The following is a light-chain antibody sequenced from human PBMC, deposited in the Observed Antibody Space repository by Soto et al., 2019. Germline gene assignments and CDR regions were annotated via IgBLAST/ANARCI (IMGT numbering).Light chain of an antibody. J-gene: IGLJ3*02. CDR1: SSNVGGYNS. CDR3: SSYTSSRTRRV. Sequence: QSALTQPPSVSGSPGQSITISCSGTSSNVGGYNSVSWYQQHPGKAPKLMIYEVSNRPSGVSNRFSGSKSGNTASLTISGLQAEDEADYYCSSYTSSRTRRVFGGGTKLTVL. CDR2: EVS. V-gene: IGLV2-14*01.